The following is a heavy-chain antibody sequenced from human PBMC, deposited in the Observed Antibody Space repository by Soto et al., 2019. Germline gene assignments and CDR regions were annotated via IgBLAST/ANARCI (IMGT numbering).Heavy chain of an antibody. Sequence: PGGSLRLSCAASGFTFSSYSMNWVRQAPGKGLEWVSYISSSSSTIYYADSVKGRFTISRDNAKNSLYLQMNSLGDEDTAVYYCASICCGGDYYYYYGMDVWGQGTTVTVSS. CDR1: GFTFSSYS. V-gene: IGHV3-48*02. J-gene: IGHJ6*02. CDR3: ASICCGGDYYYYYGMDV. D-gene: IGHD2-21*02. CDR2: ISSSSSTI.